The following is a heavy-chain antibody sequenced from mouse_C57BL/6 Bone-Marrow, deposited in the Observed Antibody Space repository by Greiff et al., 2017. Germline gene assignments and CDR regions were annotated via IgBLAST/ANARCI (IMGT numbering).Heavy chain of an antibody. CDR2: IYPGGGCT. J-gene: IGHJ4*01. CDR3: ARSDGYYAYYAMDY. D-gene: IGHD2-3*01. CDR1: GYTFTNYW. V-gene: IGHV1-63*01. Sequence: VQLQESGAELVRPGTSVKMSCKASGYTFTNYWIGWAKQRPGHGLEWIGDIYPGGGCTNYNEKFKGKATLTADKSSSTAYMQLSSLTSEDSAIYYCARSDGYYAYYAMDYWGQGTSVTVSS.